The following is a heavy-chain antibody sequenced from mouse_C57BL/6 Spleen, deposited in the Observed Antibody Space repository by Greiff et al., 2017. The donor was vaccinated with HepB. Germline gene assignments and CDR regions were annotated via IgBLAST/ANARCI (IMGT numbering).Heavy chain of an antibody. D-gene: IGHD4-1*01. Sequence: VQLQQPGAELVKPGASVKLSCKASGYTFTSYWMHWVKQRPGQGLEWIGMIHPNSGSTNYNEKFKSKATLTVDKSSSTAYMQLSSLTSEDSAVYYCAHNWDEGAMDYWGQGTSVTVSS. CDR2: IHPNSGST. V-gene: IGHV1-64*01. J-gene: IGHJ4*01. CDR1: GYTFTSYW. CDR3: AHNWDEGAMDY.